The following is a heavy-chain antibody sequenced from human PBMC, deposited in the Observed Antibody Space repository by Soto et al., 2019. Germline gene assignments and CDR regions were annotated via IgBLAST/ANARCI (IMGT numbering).Heavy chain of an antibody. D-gene: IGHD5-18*01. V-gene: IGHV3-30*18. CDR1: GFTFRVYG. J-gene: IGHJ4*01. Sequence: LRLSCAASGFTFRVYGIHWVRQAPGNGLEWVSAISYDGTNTNYADSVKGRFTISRDNSKNTLYLQMNSLRPEDTAVYYCAKDSGGRGYTYGYYFDYWGRGTLVTVSS. CDR3: AKDSGGRGYTYGYYFDY. CDR2: ISYDGTNT.